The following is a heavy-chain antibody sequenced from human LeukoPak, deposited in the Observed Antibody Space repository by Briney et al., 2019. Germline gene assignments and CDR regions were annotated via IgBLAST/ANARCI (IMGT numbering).Heavy chain of an antibody. CDR1: GGTFSSYA. V-gene: IGHV1-69*06. CDR2: IIPILGTA. Sequence: SVKVSCKASGGTFSSYAISWVRQAPGQGLEWMGGIIPILGTAKYAQKFQGRVTITADKSTSTAYMELSSLRSEDTAVYYCARGKRSRHGSGSYTYYYYMDVWGKGTTVTISS. CDR3: ARGKRSRHGSGSYTYYYYMDV. D-gene: IGHD3-10*01. J-gene: IGHJ6*03.